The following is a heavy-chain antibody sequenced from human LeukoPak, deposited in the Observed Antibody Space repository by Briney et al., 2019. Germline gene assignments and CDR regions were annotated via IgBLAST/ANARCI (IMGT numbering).Heavy chain of an antibody. J-gene: IGHJ5*02. Sequence: SETLSLTCTVSGGSISSSSYYWDWIRQSPGKGLEWIGSIYYSGNTYHNPSLKSRLTILVDTSKNQFSLKLNSATAADTAVYYCARDFGPMVRGNNWFDPWGQGTLVTVSS. V-gene: IGHV4-39*07. D-gene: IGHD3-10*01. CDR2: IYYSGNT. CDR3: ARDFGPMVRGNNWFDP. CDR1: GGSISSSSYY.